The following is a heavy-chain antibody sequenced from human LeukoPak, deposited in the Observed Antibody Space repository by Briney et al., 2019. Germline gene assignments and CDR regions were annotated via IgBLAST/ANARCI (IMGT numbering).Heavy chain of an antibody. CDR1: GGSISSSSYY. CDR3: ARATTAAYYYYGMDV. D-gene: IGHD4-17*01. V-gene: IGHV4-39*07. Sequence: KPSETLSLTCTVSGGSISSSSYYWGWIRQPPGKGLEWIGEINHSGSTNYNPSLKSRVTIPVDTSKNQFSLKLSSVTAADTAVYYCARATTAAYYYYGMDVWGQGTTVTVSS. J-gene: IGHJ6*02. CDR2: INHSGST.